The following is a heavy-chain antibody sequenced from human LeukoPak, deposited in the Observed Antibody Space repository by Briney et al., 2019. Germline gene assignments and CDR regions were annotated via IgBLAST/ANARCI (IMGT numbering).Heavy chain of an antibody. D-gene: IGHD2-8*01. CDR1: GGSFSGYY. J-gene: IGHJ6*03. CDR2: INHRGST. CDR3: ARVLRKSMHMDV. Sequence: SGTLSLTCAVYGGSFSGYYWCWVRQTPGKGLEWIGEINHRGSTNYNPAPKRRVTTSVDTSKNQFSMKLSSVTAADTAVYYCARVLRKSMHMDVWGKGTTVTVSS. V-gene: IGHV4-34*01.